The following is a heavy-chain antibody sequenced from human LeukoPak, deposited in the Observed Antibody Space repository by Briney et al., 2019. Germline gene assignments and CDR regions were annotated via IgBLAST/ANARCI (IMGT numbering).Heavy chain of an antibody. CDR1: GGSISSYY. CDR3: ASGPRGYYYYMDV. CDR2: IYYSGST. V-gene: IGHV4-59*01. Sequence: SETLSLTCTVSGGSISSYYWSWIRQPPGKGLEWIGYIYYSGSTNYNPSLKSRVTISVDTSKNQFSLKLSSVTAADTAVYYCASGPRGYYYYMDVWGKGTTVTISS. J-gene: IGHJ6*03. D-gene: IGHD3-10*01.